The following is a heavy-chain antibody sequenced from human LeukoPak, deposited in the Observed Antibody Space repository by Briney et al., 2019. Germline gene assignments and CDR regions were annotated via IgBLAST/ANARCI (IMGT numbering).Heavy chain of an antibody. V-gene: IGHV4-4*02. CDR2: IYHSGST. J-gene: IGHJ6*03. D-gene: IGHD2-8*01. CDR3: VGVCYTHYYMDV. Sequence: SETLSLTCAVSGGSIGSSNWWSWVRQPPGKGLEWIGEIYHSGSTNYNPSLKSRVTISVDKSKNQFSLKLSSVTAADTAVYYCVGVCYTHYYMDVWGKGTTVTVSS. CDR1: GGSIGSSNW.